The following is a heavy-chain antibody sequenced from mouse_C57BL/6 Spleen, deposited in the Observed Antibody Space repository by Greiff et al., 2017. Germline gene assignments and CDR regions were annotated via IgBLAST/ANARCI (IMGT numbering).Heavy chain of an antibody. CDR2: ISYDGSN. CDR1: GYSITSGYY. V-gene: IGHV3-6*01. CDR3: AAAMDY. Sequence: EVQLQQSGPGLVKPSQSLSLTCSVTGYSITSGYYWNWIRQFPGNNLEWMGYISYDGSNNYNPSLKNRISITRDTSKNQFFLKLNSVTTEDTATYYCAAAMDYWGQGTSVTVSS. J-gene: IGHJ4*01.